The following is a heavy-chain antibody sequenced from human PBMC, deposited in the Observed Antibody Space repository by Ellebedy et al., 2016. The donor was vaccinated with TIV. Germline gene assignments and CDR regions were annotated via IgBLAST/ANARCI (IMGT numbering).Heavy chain of an antibody. CDR2: ISSGGTTI. J-gene: IGHJ5*02. Sequence: GGSLRLSXAASGFSFSDSYMSWIRQAPGKGLAWVSYISSGGTTIHYADSVKGRFTISRDNAKNSLYLQMNSLRAEDTAVYYCAKVVKGSLDPWGQGTLVAVSS. V-gene: IGHV3-11*01. D-gene: IGHD2-15*01. CDR1: GFSFSDSY. CDR3: AKVVKGSLDP.